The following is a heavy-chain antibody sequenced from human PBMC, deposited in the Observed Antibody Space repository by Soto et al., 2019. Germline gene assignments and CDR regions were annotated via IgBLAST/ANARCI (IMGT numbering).Heavy chain of an antibody. CDR1: GFTFSSYG. D-gene: IGHD6-6*01. Sequence: QVQLVESGGGVVQPGTSLRLSCAASGFTFSSYGMHWVRQAPGKGLEWVAVIWYDGSNKYYADSVKGRFTIARDNSKNTLYLQKNSLRAEGTAVYYCARDRPEEQYRSAGMDVWGQGTTVTVSS. CDR2: IWYDGSNK. V-gene: IGHV3-33*01. J-gene: IGHJ6*02. CDR3: ARDRPEEQYRSAGMDV.